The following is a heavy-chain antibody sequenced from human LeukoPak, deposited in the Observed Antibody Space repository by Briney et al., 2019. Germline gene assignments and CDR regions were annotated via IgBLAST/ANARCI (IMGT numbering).Heavy chain of an antibody. CDR2: IVPIFDTP. J-gene: IGHJ5*02. CDR3: ARNLGLELKNWFDP. D-gene: IGHD1-7*01. Sequence: SVKVSCKASGGTFSSYAISWVRQAPGQGLEWMGGIVPIFDTPNYAQKFQGRVTITADKSTSTAYMELSSLRSEDTAVYYCARNLGLELKNWFDPWGQGTLVTVSS. CDR1: GGTFSSYA. V-gene: IGHV1-69*06.